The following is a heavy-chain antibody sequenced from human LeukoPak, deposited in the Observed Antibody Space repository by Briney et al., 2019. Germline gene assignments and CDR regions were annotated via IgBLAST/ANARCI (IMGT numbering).Heavy chain of an antibody. Sequence: ASVKVSCKASGYTFGRYSISWVRRAPGQGLEWMGWISPSNGDTSYAQKVQDRVTMTTDTSTTTVYMELRSLTSDDTATYYCARDSECELRHSFFDEWRQGTLVTVSS. CDR1: GYTFGRYS. V-gene: IGHV1-18*04. CDR3: ARDSECELRHSFFDE. J-gene: IGHJ4*02. CDR2: ISPSNGDT. D-gene: IGHD4/OR15-4a*01.